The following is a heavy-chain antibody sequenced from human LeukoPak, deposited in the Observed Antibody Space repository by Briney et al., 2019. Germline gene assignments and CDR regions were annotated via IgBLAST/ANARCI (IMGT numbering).Heavy chain of an antibody. V-gene: IGHV4-34*01. J-gene: IGHJ5*02. CDR3: ARAVFLGYYYDRIRTNWFDP. Sequence: PSETLSLTCAVYGGSFSGYYWSWIRQPPGKGLEWIGEINHSGSTNYNPSLKSRVTISVDTSKNQFSLKLSSVTAADTAVYYCARAVFLGYYYDRIRTNWFDPWGQGTLVTVSS. CDR1: GGSFSGYY. CDR2: INHSGST. D-gene: IGHD3-22*01.